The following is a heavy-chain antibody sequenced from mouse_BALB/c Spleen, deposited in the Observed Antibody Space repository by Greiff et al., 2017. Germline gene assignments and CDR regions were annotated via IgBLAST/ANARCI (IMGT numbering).Heavy chain of an antibody. J-gene: IGHJ4*01. V-gene: IGHV2-9*02. CDR3: AREGGSLTGYAMDD. D-gene: IGHD4-1*01. CDR2: IWAGGST. CDR1: GFSLTSYG. Sequence: VKLMESGPGLVAPSQSLSITCTVSGFSLTSYGVHWVRQPPGKGLEWLGVIWAGGSTNYNSALMSRLSISKDNSKSQVFLKMNSLQTDDTAMYYCAREGGSLTGYAMDDWGQGTSVTVSS.